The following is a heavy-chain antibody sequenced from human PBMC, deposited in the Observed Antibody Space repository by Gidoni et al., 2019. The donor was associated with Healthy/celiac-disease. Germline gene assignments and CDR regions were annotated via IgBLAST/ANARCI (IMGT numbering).Heavy chain of an antibody. D-gene: IGHD3-22*01. CDR3: AKSYGPIVAPSDWFDP. CDR2: ISGSGGST. V-gene: IGHV3-23*04. Sequence: EVQLVESGGGLVQPGGSLRLSCAASGFTFSSYAMSWVRQAPGKGLEWVSAISGSGGSTYYADSVKGRFTISRDNSKNTLYLQMNSLRAEDTAVYYCAKSYGPIVAPSDWFDPWGQGTLVTVSS. CDR1: GFTFSSYA. J-gene: IGHJ5*02.